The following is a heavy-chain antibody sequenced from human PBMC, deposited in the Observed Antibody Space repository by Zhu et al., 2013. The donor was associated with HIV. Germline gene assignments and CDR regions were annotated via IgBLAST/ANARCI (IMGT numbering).Heavy chain of an antibody. CDR3: ARGGRTTATTIDWVDP. CDR1: TYTFTRYP. Sequence: QVQLVQSGAEVKTPGASVKISCKASTYTFTRYPIHWVRQAPGQGLEWMAIINPTDGSTSYAQEIQGRITMTRDPSTNTIYMGLKSLRSEDTAVYYCARGGRTTATTIDWVDPWGQGTLVTVSS. D-gene: IGHD4-4*01. CDR2: INPTDGST. J-gene: IGHJ5*02. V-gene: IGHV1-46*01.